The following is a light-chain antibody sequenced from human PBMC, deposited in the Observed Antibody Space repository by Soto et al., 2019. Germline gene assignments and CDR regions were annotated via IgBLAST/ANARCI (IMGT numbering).Light chain of an antibody. Sequence: DTQMTQSPSTLSASVGDRVTITCRASQRIGSWLAWYQQKPGKAPKLLIYKTSMLENGVPSRFSGSGSGTEITLSISSLQPDDFATYYCHQYNSYWTFGQGTKVDIK. CDR1: QRIGSW. CDR3: HQYNSYWT. CDR2: KTS. J-gene: IGKJ1*01. V-gene: IGKV1-5*03.